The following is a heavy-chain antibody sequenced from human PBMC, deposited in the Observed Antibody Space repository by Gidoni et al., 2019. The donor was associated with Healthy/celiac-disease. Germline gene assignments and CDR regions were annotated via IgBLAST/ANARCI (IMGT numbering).Heavy chain of an antibody. CDR1: GFTFSSYS. Sequence: EVQLVESGGGLVQPGGSLRLSCASSGFTFSSYSMNWVRQAPGKGLEWVSYISSSSSTIYYADSVKGRFTISRDNAKNSLYLQMNSLRDEDTAVYYCARSPPLVVAATPGTSYYFDYWGQGTLVTVSS. CDR2: ISSSSSTI. CDR3: ARSPPLVVAATPGTSYYFDY. D-gene: IGHD2-15*01. V-gene: IGHV3-48*02. J-gene: IGHJ4*02.